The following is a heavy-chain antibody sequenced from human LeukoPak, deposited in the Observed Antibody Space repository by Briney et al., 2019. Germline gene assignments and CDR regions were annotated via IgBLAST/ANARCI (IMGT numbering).Heavy chain of an antibody. D-gene: IGHD3-9*01. Sequence: GGSLRLSCAASGFTFSSYGMTWVRQAPGKGLEWVSAISGSGGSTYYADSVKGRFTISRDNSKNTLYLQMNSLRAEDTAVYYCAKDGTYYDILTGYYPDAFDIWGQGTMVTVSS. CDR1: GFTFSSYG. CDR2: ISGSGGST. CDR3: AKDGTYYDILTGYYPDAFDI. J-gene: IGHJ3*02. V-gene: IGHV3-23*01.